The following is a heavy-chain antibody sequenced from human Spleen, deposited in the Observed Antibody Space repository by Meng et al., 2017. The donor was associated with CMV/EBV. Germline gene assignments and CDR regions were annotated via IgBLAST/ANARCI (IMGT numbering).Heavy chain of an antibody. D-gene: IGHD6-6*01. CDR1: GFTFSPYA. V-gene: IGHV3-48*03. Sequence: LSLTCAASGFTFSPYAMNWVRQAPGKGLEWVSYISSSGSTIYYADSVKGRFTISRDNAKNSLYLQMNSLRAEDTAVYYCARDRRGGYYSSSSKNYCYYGMDVWGQGTTVTVSS. CDR2: ISSSGSTI. CDR3: ARDRRGGYYSSSSKNYCYYGMDV. J-gene: IGHJ6*02.